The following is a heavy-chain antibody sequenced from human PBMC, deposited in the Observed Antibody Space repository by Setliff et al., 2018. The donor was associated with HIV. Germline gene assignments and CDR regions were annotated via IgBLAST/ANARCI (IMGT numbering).Heavy chain of an antibody. CDR2: INPSGGST. J-gene: IGHJ6*02. Sequence: ASVKVSCKTSGYTFTNYYVHWVRQAPGQGLEWMGIINPSGGSTSYAQKFQGRVTMTRDTSTSTVYMELSSLRSEDTAVYYCARVPIHFDWSPPTFDYYHGMDVWGQGTTVTVSS. D-gene: IGHD3-9*01. V-gene: IGHV1-46*01. CDR3: ARVPIHFDWSPPTFDYYHGMDV. CDR1: GYTFTNYY.